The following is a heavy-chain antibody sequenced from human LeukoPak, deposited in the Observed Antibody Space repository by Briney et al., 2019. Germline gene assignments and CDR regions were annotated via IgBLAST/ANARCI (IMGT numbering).Heavy chain of an antibody. V-gene: IGHV1-3*04. CDR3: ARGIGPVAVTFDY. J-gene: IGHJ4*02. D-gene: IGHD6-19*01. CDR1: GYTFTGYS. Sequence: GASVKGFCKASGYTFTGYSIHLGRQAPGQRLEWMGWINTGNGNTKYSQKFQDRVTITRDTSASTAYMELSSLRFEDTAVYYCARGIGPVAVTFDYWGQGTLVTVSS. CDR2: INTGNGNT.